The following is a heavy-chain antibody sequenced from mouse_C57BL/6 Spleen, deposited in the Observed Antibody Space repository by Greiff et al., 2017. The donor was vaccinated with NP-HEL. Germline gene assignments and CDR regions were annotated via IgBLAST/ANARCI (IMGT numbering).Heavy chain of an antibody. CDR3: ARNYGSSWFAY. CDR2: ISNGGGST. CDR1: GFTFSDYY. D-gene: IGHD1-1*01. J-gene: IGHJ3*01. V-gene: IGHV5-12*01. Sequence: QRVESGGGLVQPGGSLKLSCAASGFTFSDYYMYWVRQTPEKRLEWVAYISNGGGSTYYPDTVKGRFTISRDNAKNTLYLQMSRLKSEDTAMYYCARNYGSSWFAYWGQGTLVTVSA.